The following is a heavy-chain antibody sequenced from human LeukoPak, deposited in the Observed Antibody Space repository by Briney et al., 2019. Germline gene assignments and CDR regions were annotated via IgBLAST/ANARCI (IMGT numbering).Heavy chain of an antibody. CDR3: ARQKAPYAFDI. Sequence: PPETLSLTCTVSGGSISSYYWSWIRQPPGKGLEWIGYIYYSGSTNYNPSLKSRVTISVDTSKNQFSLKLSSVTAADTAVYYCARQKAPYAFDIWGQGTMVTVSS. CDR2: IYYSGST. J-gene: IGHJ3*02. V-gene: IGHV4-59*08. CDR1: GGSISSYY.